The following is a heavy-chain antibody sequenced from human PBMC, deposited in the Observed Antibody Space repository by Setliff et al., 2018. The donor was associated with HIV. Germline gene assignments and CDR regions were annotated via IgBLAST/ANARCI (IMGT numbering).Heavy chain of an antibody. Sequence: SETLSLTCTVSGGSISSGSYYWSWIRQPAGKGLEWIGRIYTSGSTKYNPSLKSRVTISVDTSKNQFSLKLSSVTAADTAVYYCARFRGVHSSSLLDSWGQGTLVTVSS. CDR3: ARFRGVHSSSLLDS. D-gene: IGHD6-6*01. V-gene: IGHV4-61*02. CDR2: IYTSGST. J-gene: IGHJ4*02. CDR1: GGSISSGSYY.